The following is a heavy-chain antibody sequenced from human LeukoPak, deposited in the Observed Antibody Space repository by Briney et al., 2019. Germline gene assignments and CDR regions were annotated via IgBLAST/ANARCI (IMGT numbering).Heavy chain of an antibody. CDR3: ASESSGYYYYFDY. CDR2: IILIFGTA. CDR1: GGTFSSYA. Sequence: GASVKVSCKASGGTFSSYAISWVRQAPGQGLEWMGGIILIFGTANYAQKFQGRVTITADESTSTAYMELSSLRSEDTAVYYCASESSGYYYYFDYWSQGTLVTVSS. J-gene: IGHJ4*02. V-gene: IGHV1-69*13. D-gene: IGHD3-22*01.